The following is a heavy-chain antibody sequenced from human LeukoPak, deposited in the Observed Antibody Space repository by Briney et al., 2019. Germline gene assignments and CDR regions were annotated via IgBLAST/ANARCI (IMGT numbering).Heavy chain of an antibody. Sequence: GGSLRLSCAASAYTFSTYWMHWVRQAPGKGLVWVSRINSDGSSTRYADSVKGRFTISRDNTKNTLYLQMNSLRAEDTAVYYCVREDSVNFPDAFDIWGQGTMVTVSS. CDR3: VREDSVNFPDAFDI. J-gene: IGHJ3*02. CDR2: INSDGSST. V-gene: IGHV3-74*01. CDR1: AYTFSTYW. D-gene: IGHD5/OR15-5a*01.